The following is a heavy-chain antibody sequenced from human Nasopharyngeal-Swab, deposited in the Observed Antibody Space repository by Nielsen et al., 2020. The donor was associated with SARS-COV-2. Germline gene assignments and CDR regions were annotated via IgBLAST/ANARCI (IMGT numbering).Heavy chain of an antibody. Sequence: GSLRLSCTVSGGSISSSSYYWGWIRQPPGKGLEWIGSIYYSGSTYYNPSLKSRVTISVDTSKNQFSLKLSSVTAADTAVYYCTQDVLLWFRELYGGNWFDPWGQGTLVTVSS. V-gene: IGHV4-39*01. CDR3: TQDVLLWFRELYGGNWFDP. J-gene: IGHJ5*02. D-gene: IGHD3-10*01. CDR1: GGSISSSSYY. CDR2: IYYSGST.